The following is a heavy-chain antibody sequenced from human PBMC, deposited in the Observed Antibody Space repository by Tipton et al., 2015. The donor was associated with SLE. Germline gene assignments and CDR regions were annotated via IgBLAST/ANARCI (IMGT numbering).Heavy chain of an antibody. J-gene: IGHJ2*01. CDR1: GGSISSYY. CDR2: IYTSGST. D-gene: IGHD3-10*01. CDR3: ARTPGGVQGQIGWYFDL. Sequence: TLSLTCSVSGGSISSYYWSWIRQPPGKGLEWIGRIYTSGSTNYNPSLKSRVTISVDTSKNQFSLKLSSVTAADTAVYYCARTPGGVQGQIGWYFDLWGRGTLVPVSS. V-gene: IGHV4-4*07.